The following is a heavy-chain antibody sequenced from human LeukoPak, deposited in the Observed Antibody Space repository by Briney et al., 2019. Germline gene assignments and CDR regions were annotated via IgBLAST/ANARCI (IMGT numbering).Heavy chain of an antibody. CDR2: ICGSGGST. D-gene: IGHD2-15*01. V-gene: IGHV3-23*01. CDR1: VFLCSDWT. Sequence: SGPSLRLYCAAAVFLCSDWTMMWVRQAQGNVREQVAVICGSGGSTYYTDSVKGRVSVSRYISKDTLYLQMNSLRVEDTAVYYFAKNSCGSCYSHLDHWGQGTLVTVSS. CDR3: AKNSCGSCYSHLDH. J-gene: IGHJ4*02.